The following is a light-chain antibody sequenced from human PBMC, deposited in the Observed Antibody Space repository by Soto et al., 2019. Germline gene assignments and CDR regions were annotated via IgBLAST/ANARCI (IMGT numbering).Light chain of an antibody. CDR2: GAS. Sequence: EIVLTQSPGTLSLSPGERATLSCRASQSVSSSYLAWYQQKPGQAPRLLIYGASSRATGIPDKFSGSGSGTDFTLTISRLEPEDFAVYYCQQYGSLPPTFGPGTKVDIQ. CDR1: QSVSSSY. V-gene: IGKV3-20*01. CDR3: QQYGSLPPT. J-gene: IGKJ3*01.